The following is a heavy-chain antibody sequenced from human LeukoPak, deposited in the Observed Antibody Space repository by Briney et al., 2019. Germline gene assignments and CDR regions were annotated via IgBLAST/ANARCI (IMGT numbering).Heavy chain of an antibody. CDR1: VYTLTELS. V-gene: IGHV1-24*01. Sequence: ASVKVSCKVSVYTLTELSIHWVRQAPGKGREWMGGFDPEDGETVYAQKFQGKVTMTEDTSADTAYMELSSLRFEDTAVYYCAKLYCSSASCYFPYHYYGLDLWGQGTTVTVSS. J-gene: IGHJ6*02. D-gene: IGHD2-2*01. CDR3: AKLYCSSASCYFPYHYYGLDL. CDR2: FDPEDGET.